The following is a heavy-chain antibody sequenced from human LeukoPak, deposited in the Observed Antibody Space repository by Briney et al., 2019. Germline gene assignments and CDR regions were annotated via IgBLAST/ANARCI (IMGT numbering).Heavy chain of an antibody. Sequence: PGGSLRLSCAASGFTFSDYYMSWIRQAPGKGLEWVSYISIGGSTIYYADSVKGRFTISRDNAKNSLYLQMNSLRAEDTAVYYCERDTYYYDSSGYYYPGGSDCWGQGTLVTVSS. J-gene: IGHJ4*02. CDR1: GFTFSDYY. CDR3: ERDTYYYDSSGYYYPGGSDC. CDR2: ISIGGSTI. D-gene: IGHD3-22*01. V-gene: IGHV3-11*04.